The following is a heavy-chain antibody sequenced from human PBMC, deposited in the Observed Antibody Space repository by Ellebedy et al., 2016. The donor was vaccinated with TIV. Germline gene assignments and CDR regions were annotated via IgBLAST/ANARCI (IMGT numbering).Heavy chain of an antibody. CDR1: GGTFSSSV. CDR3: TRGGYNAWFDP. J-gene: IGHJ5*02. CDR2: IIPIFDTV. V-gene: IGHV1-69*13. Sequence: AASVKVSCKASGGTFSSSVFSWVRQAPGQGLEWMGGIIPIFDTVHSAQKFQDRVTITADHSTSTVYMEVRSLRSDDTAVYFCTRGGYNAWFDPWGQGTLVTVSS. D-gene: IGHD5-24*01.